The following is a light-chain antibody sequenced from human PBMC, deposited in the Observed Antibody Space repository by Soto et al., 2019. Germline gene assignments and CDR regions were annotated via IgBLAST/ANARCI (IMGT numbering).Light chain of an antibody. CDR3: QHYDNLPYT. Sequence: DIQMTQSPSSLSASVGDRVTITCQASQDISNYLSWSQHKPGKPPKLLIYEASSLQTGVPSRFSGSGSGTHFTFTISSLQPEDSATYYCQHYDNLPYTFGRGTKLEIK. CDR1: QDISNY. CDR2: EAS. V-gene: IGKV1-33*01. J-gene: IGKJ2*01.